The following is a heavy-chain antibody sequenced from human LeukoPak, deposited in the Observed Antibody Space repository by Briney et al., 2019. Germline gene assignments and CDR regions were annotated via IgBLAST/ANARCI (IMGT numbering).Heavy chain of an antibody. Sequence: ASVKVSCKASGYTFTSYYMHWVRQAPGQGLEWMGIINPSGGSTSYAQKFQGRVTMTRDTSTSTVYMELSSLRSEDTAVYYCARDRAYDSSGYLPYDYWGQGTLVTVSS. CDR3: ARDRAYDSSGYLPYDY. CDR1: GYTFTSYY. V-gene: IGHV1-46*01. J-gene: IGHJ4*02. CDR2: INPSGGST. D-gene: IGHD3-22*01.